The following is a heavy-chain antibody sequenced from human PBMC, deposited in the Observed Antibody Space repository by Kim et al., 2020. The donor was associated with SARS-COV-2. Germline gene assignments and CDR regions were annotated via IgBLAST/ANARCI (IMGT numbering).Heavy chain of an antibody. V-gene: IGHV3-33*01. Sequence: GGSLRLSCAASGCTFSSYGMHWVRQAPGKGLEWVAVIWYDGSNKYYADSVKGRFTISRDNSKNTLYLQMNILRAEDTAVYYCASDSCLRYFDWSVCYGMDVWGQGTTVTLS. J-gene: IGHJ6*01. CDR3: ASDSCLRYFDWSVCYGMDV. CDR1: GCTFSSYG. CDR2: IWYDGSNK. D-gene: IGHD3-9*01.